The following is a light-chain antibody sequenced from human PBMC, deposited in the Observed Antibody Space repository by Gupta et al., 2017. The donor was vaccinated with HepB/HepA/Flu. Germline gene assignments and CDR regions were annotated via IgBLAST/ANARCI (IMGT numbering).Light chain of an antibody. CDR2: GAS. CDR3: QQYGSSSLT. J-gene: IGKJ4*01. CDR1: QSVSSSH. V-gene: IGKV3-20*01. Sequence: EIVLTQSPSTLSLSPGERAIVSCRASQSVSSSHLAWYQLKPGQAPRLLIYGASSRATGIPDRFSGSGSGTDFTLTINRLEPEDFAVYYCQQYGSSSLTIGGGTKVEI.